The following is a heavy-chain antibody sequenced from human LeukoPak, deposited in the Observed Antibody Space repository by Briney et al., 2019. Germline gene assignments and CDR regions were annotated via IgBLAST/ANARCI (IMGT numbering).Heavy chain of an antibody. J-gene: IGHJ4*02. CDR3: ARGPCSGGSCYPLADF. CDR1: GFTFSSYD. CDR2: ITSSGSNT. V-gene: IGHV3-21*01. Sequence: GGSLRLSCAACGFTFSSYDMHWVRQAPGKGLEWVSAITSSGSNTYFADSVKGRFTISRDNAKNSLYLQMNSLRAEDTAVYYCARGPCSGGSCYPLADFWGQGTLVTVSS. D-gene: IGHD2-15*01.